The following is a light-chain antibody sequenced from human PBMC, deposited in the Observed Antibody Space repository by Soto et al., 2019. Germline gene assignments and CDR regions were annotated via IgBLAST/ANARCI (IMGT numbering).Light chain of an antibody. CDR2: GAS. Sequence: NFFTQSPGTLSLSPVERATLSCMASQSVSSNYLAWYQQKPGQAPRLLIYGASSRAIGIPDRFSGSGSGTDFTLTISRLEPEDFAVYYCQQYGSSWTFGQGTKVDIK. CDR3: QQYGSSWT. CDR1: QSVSSNY. J-gene: IGKJ1*01. V-gene: IGKV3-20*01.